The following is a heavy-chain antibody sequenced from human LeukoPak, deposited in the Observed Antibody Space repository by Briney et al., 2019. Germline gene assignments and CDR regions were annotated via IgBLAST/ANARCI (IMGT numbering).Heavy chain of an antibody. CDR2: IKGKTDGGTT. CDR1: GFTFSNAW. J-gene: IGHJ4*02. Sequence: GGSLRLSCAASGFTFSNAWMSWVRQAPGKGLEWVGRIKGKTDGGTTDYAAPVKGRFTISRDDSKNTLYLQMNSLKTEDTAVYYCTTASTYYDILTGRPLDYWGQGTLVTVSS. D-gene: IGHD3-9*01. V-gene: IGHV3-15*01. CDR3: TTASTYYDILTGRPLDY.